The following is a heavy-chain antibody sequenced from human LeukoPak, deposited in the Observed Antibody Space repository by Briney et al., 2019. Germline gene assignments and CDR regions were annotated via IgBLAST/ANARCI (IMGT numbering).Heavy chain of an antibody. CDR2: IYPGDSDT. D-gene: IGHD3-9*01. Sequence: GESLKISCKGSGYSFTNYWIGWVRQMPGKGLEWMGIIYPGDSDTRYSPSFQGQVTISADKSISTAYLQWSSLKASDTAMYYCARHPVYDILTAFPDYWGQGTLVTVSS. J-gene: IGHJ4*02. CDR3: ARHPVYDILTAFPDY. CDR1: GYSFTNYW. V-gene: IGHV5-51*01.